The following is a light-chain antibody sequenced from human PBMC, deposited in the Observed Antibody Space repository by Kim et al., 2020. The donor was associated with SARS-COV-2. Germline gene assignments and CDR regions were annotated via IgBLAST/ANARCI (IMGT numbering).Light chain of an antibody. J-gene: IGKJ1*01. CDR3: HQYFSSRPT. Sequence: WSPGDRATLSGRTSQSIGDHSLAWYHQKPGQSPRLLIYDASIRATGIPDRVIGSGSGTEFTLTINGLEAEDVAVFYCHQYFSSRPTFGQGTKLEI. CDR1: QSIGDHS. V-gene: IGKV3-20*01. CDR2: DAS.